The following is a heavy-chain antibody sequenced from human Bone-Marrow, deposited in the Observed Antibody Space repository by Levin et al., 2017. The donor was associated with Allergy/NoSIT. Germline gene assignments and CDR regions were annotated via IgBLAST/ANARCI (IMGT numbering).Heavy chain of an antibody. CDR2: IDPTDSYP. CDR1: GYSFTNYW. J-gene: IGHJ4*02. D-gene: IGHD3-10*01. Sequence: GGSLRLSCKASGYSFTNYWITWVRQKPGKGLEWMGNIDPTDSYPNYGPSFEGHVTMSTDKSVTTAYLRWSSLKASDTATYYCARHVLSGSGSYLAYWGQGTVVTVSS. CDR3: ARHVLSGSGSYLAY. V-gene: IGHV5-10-1*01.